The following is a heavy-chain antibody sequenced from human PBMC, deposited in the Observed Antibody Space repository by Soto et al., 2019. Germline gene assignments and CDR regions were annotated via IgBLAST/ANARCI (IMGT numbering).Heavy chain of an antibody. D-gene: IGHD3-10*01. CDR3: ARNHGSGSYSYFDY. CDR1: GFTFSSYG. J-gene: IGHJ4*02. V-gene: IGHV3-33*01. Sequence: QVHLVESGGGVVQPGRSLRLSCAASGFTFSSYGMHWVRQAPGKGLEWVAVIWYDGSNKYYADSVKGRFTISRDNSKNTLYLQMNSLRAEDTAVYYCARNHGSGSYSYFDYWGQGTLVTVSS. CDR2: IWYDGSNK.